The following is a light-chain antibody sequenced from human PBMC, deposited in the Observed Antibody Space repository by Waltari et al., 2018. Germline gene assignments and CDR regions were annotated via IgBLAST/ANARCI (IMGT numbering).Light chain of an antibody. CDR3: QQYVHLPAT. J-gene: IGKJ1*01. CDR2: GAS. V-gene: IGKV3-20*01. Sequence: EIVLTQSPGTLSFSPGERATLSCRASQSVRGSLARYQQKAGQALRLLIYGASSRATGIPARFSGSGSGTDFSLTISSLEPEDFAVYYCQQYVHLPATFGQGTKVEI. CDR1: QSVRGS.